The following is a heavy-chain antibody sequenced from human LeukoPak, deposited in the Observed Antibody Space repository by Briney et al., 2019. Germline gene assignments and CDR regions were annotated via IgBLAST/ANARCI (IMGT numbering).Heavy chain of an antibody. CDR2: ISASGGTT. Sequence: PGGSLRLSCTSSQLTFNRYVMAWVRQAPGKGLEWVSTISASGGTTYYADSVQGRFTISRDNSKNTLYLQMNSLRAEDTALYYCAKHRDNGDSSGYYDFEFWGQGTLVTVSS. V-gene: IGHV3-23*01. D-gene: IGHD3-22*01. J-gene: IGHJ4*02. CDR1: QLTFNRYV. CDR3: AKHRDNGDSSGYYDFEF.